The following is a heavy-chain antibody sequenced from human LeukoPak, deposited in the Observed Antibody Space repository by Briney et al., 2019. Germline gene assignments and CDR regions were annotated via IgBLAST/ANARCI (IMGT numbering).Heavy chain of an antibody. Sequence: PGGSLRLSCAASGFTFSSYAMHWVRQAPGKGLEWVAVISYDGSNKYYADSVKGRFTISRDNSKNTLYLQMNSLRAEDTAVYYCAREMAGYGAAAGTLDYWGQGTLVTVSS. CDR3: AREMAGYGAAAGTLDY. CDR1: GFTFSSYA. D-gene: IGHD6-13*01. V-gene: IGHV3-30*04. J-gene: IGHJ4*02. CDR2: ISYDGSNK.